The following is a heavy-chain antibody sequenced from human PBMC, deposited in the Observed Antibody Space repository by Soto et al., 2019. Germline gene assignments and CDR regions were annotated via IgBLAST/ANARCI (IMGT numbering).Heavy chain of an antibody. J-gene: IGHJ4*02. CDR1: GGTFSSYT. D-gene: IGHD1-1*01. V-gene: IGHV1-69*02. CDR3: ASRPFASNDFSFAY. CDR2: IIPILGIA. Sequence: GASVKVSCKASGGTFSSYTISWVRQAPGQGLEWMGRIIPILGIADYAQKFQGRVTITADKSTSTAYMELSSLRSEDTAVYYCASRPFASNDFSFAYSGQRTLVTVSS.